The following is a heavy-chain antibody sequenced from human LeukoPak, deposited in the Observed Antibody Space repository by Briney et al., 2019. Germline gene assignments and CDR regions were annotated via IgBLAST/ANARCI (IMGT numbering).Heavy chain of an antibody. V-gene: IGHV3-23*01. CDR1: GFTFSSYW. CDR2: ISGSGGST. Sequence: GGSLRLSCAASGFTFSSYWMSWVRQAPGKGLEWVSIISGSGGSTYSPDSVKGRFTTSRDNSKNTLYLQMNSLRAEDTAVYYCVTRYNNCPHWGQGTLVTVSS. CDR3: VTRYNNCPH. D-gene: IGHD1-1*01. J-gene: IGHJ1*01.